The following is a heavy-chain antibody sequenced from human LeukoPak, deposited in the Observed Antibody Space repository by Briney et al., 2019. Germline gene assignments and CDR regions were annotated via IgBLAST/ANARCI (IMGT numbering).Heavy chain of an antibody. D-gene: IGHD3-3*01. CDR2: IKSKTDGGTT. CDR1: GFTFSNAW. J-gene: IGHJ6*03. V-gene: IGHV3-15*01. CDR3: TTADDYDFWSGYYDYYYYYYMDV. Sequence: GGSLILSCAASGFTFSNAWMSWVRQAPGKGLEWVGRIKSKTDGGTTDYAAPVKGRFTISRDDSKNTLYLQMNSLKTEDTAVYYCTTADDYDFWSGYYDYYYYYYMDVWGKGTTVTVSS.